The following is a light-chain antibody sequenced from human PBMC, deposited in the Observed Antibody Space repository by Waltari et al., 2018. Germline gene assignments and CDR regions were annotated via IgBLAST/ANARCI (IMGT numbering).Light chain of an antibody. V-gene: IGLV3-1*01. CDR1: KLGGKY. J-gene: IGLJ2*01. CDR2: QDN. Sequence: SYELTQPPSVSVSPGQTASLTCSGAKLGGKYVCWYQQKPGPSPVTVIYQDNKRPSGIPERFSGSNSGNTATLTISGTQAMDEGDYYCQAWDSSTVYVFGGGTKLTVL. CDR3: QAWDSSTVYV.